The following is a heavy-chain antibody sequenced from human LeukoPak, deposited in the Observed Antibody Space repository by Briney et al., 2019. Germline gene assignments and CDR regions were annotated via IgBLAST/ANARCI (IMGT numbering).Heavy chain of an antibody. Sequence: GGSLRLSCAASGFTFSSYVMHWVRQAPGKGLEWVAFIRYDGSNKYYADSVKGRFTISRDNSKNTLYLQMNSLRAEDTAVYYCVRETGWLFDFWGQGTLVIVSS. CDR3: VRETGWLFDF. V-gene: IGHV3-30*02. D-gene: IGHD5-12*01. J-gene: IGHJ4*02. CDR2: IRYDGSNK. CDR1: GFTFSSYV.